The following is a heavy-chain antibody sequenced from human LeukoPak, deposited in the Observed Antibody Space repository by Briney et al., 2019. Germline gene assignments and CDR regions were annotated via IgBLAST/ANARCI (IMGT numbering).Heavy chain of an antibody. CDR1: GFTFSSYS. J-gene: IGHJ4*02. CDR3: ATYRQVLLPFES. CDR2: ISSSSSYI. D-gene: IGHD2-8*02. V-gene: IGHV3-21*01. Sequence: GGSLRLSCAASGFTFSSYSMNWVRQAPGKGLEWVSSISSSSSYIYYADSVKGRFTISRDNAKNSLYLQMNSLRAEDTAVYYCATYRQVLLPFESWGQGTLVTVSS.